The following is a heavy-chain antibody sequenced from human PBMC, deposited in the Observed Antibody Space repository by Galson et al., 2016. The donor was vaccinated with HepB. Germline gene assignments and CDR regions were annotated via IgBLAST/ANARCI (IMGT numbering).Heavy chain of an antibody. D-gene: IGHD3-9*01. V-gene: IGHV3-15*01. CDR3: ARDVLRYFDWLLYGGSNYYYYGMDV. Sequence: SLRLSCAASGFTLTTYGMNWVRQAPGKGLEWVGRIKSKTDGGTTDYAAPVKGRFTISRDDSKNTLYLQMNSLRAEDTAVYYCARDVLRYFDWLLYGGSNYYYYGMDVWGQGTTVTVSS. CDR2: IKSKTDGGTT. J-gene: IGHJ6*02. CDR1: GFTLTTYG.